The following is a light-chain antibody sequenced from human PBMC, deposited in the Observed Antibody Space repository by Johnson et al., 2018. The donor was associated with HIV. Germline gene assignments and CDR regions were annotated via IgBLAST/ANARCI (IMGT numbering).Light chain of an antibody. Sequence: QSVLTQPPSVSAAPGQKVTISCSGSSSNIGNNYVSWYQHLPGRAPKLLIYEINKRPSGIPDRFSGSKSGATATLDITGLQTGDEADYYCGTWDNSLNVYVFGTGTKVTVL. CDR1: SSNIGNNY. J-gene: IGLJ1*01. V-gene: IGLV1-51*02. CDR3: GTWDNSLNVYV. CDR2: EIN.